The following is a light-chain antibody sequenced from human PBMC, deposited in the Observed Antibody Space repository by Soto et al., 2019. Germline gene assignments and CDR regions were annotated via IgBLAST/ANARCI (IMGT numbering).Light chain of an antibody. CDR2: AAS. J-gene: IGKJ3*01. V-gene: IGKV3-20*01. Sequence: EIVLTQSPGTLSLSPGERATLSCRASQSVSSRYLAWYQQKPGQAPRLLIYAASSRGTGIPDRLSGSGSGTTFTLTLSSLEHEDFAVYCCKQCAYSPLFTFGPGTKVHIK. CDR1: QSVSSRY. CDR3: KQCAYSPLFT.